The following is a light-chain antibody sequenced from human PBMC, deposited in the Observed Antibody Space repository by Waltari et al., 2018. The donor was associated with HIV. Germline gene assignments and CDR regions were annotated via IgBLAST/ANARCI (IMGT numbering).Light chain of an antibody. CDR3: CSYATSNTLI. CDR1: SSGVGSYNL. J-gene: IGLJ2*01. V-gene: IGLV2-23*01. CDR2: EGS. Sequence: QSALTHPASVSGSPGQSITLPCTGTSSGVGSYNLVSWYIQHPGKSPIIMIYEGSKRPSGVSNRFSGSKSGNTASLTISGLQAEDEADYYCCSYATSNTLIFGGGTKLTVL.